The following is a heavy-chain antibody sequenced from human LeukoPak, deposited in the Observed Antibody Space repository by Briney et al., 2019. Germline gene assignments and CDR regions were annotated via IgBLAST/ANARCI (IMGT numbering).Heavy chain of an antibody. CDR3: TTDTWYSAGH. Sequence: QSGGSLRLSCTASGFIFSGSWMAWIRQAPGKGLEWVAIIKKDGSEKYYVDSMKGRFTISGDNAKNSLFLQMNSLRAEDTAIYYCTTDTWYSAGHWGQGTLVTVSS. CDR1: GFIFSGSW. V-gene: IGHV3-7*03. D-gene: IGHD2-15*01. J-gene: IGHJ4*02. CDR2: IKKDGSEK.